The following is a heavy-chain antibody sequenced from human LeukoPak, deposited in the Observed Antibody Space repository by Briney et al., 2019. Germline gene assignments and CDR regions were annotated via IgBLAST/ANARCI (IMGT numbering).Heavy chain of an antibody. CDR1: GGTFSSYA. J-gene: IGHJ4*02. D-gene: IGHD2-15*01. Sequence: SVKVSCKASGGTFSSYAISWVRQAPGQGLEWMGRIIPIFGTANYAQKFQGRVTITTDESTSTAYMELSSLRSEDTAVYYCARDSGYCSCGSCFDYWGQGTLVTVSS. CDR2: IIPIFGTA. CDR3: ARDSGYCSCGSCFDY. V-gene: IGHV1-69*05.